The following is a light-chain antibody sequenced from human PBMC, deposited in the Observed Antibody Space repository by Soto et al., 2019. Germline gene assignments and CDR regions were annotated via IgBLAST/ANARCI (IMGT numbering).Light chain of an antibody. CDR1: SSDVGGYNS. V-gene: IGLV2-14*03. CDR3: SSYTYSSTYL. Sequence: QSALTQPASVSGSPGQSITISCTGTSSDVGGYNSVSWYQHHPGKAPKLMIYNVYNRPSGVFHRFSGSKSGGTASLTISGLQAEDEADYYCSSYTYSSTYLFGTGTKVTVL. CDR2: NVY. J-gene: IGLJ1*01.